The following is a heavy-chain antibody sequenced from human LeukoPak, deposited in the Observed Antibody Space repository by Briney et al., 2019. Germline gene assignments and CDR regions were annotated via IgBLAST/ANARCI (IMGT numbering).Heavy chain of an antibody. J-gene: IGHJ6*03. V-gene: IGHV4-34*01. CDR3: ARRGYSGYDRPYYYHYMDV. Sequence: PSETLSLTCAVYGGSFSGYYWSWICQPPGKGLEWIGEINHSGSTNYNPSLKSRVTISVDTSKNQFSLKLSSVTAADTAVYYCARRGYSGYDRPYYYHYMDVWGKGTTVTISS. CDR1: GGSFSGYY. CDR2: INHSGST. D-gene: IGHD5-12*01.